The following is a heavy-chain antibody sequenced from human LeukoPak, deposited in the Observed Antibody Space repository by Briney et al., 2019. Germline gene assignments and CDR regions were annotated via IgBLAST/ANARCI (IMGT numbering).Heavy chain of an antibody. CDR2: IYYSGNT. CDR3: ARDKPEFWSSYGYYGMDV. J-gene: IGHJ6*02. D-gene: IGHD3-3*01. V-gene: IGHV4-31*03. CDR1: GGSINSVNYC. Sequence: SETLSLTCTVSGGSINSVNYCWNWIRQHPGKGLEWIGYIYYSGNTHYNPTLKSRVTISVGTSKNQFSLKLSSVTAPDTAVYYCARDKPEFWSSYGYYGMDVCGQGGTVT.